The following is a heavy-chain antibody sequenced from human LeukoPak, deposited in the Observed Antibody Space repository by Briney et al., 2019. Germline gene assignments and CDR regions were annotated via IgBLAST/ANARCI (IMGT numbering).Heavy chain of an antibody. CDR2: IGTAGDT. V-gene: IGHV3-13*01. CDR3: ARATVYGGGYYYDY. Sequence: GGSLRLSCATSGFTFTTFWMHWVRQAPGKGLVWVSAIGTAGDTYYPGSVKGRFTISRENAKNSLYLQMNSLRAGDTAVYYCARATVYGGGYYYDYWGQGTLVTVSS. D-gene: IGHD3-22*01. CDR1: GFTFTTFW. J-gene: IGHJ4*02.